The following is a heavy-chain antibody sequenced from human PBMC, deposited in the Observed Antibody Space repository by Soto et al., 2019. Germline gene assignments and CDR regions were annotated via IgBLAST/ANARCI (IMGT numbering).Heavy chain of an antibody. D-gene: IGHD6-19*01. CDR1: GYTFTSYY. CDR3: ARVGGKQWLSSNYYFDY. J-gene: IGHJ4*02. Sequence: VSVKVSCKASGYTFTSYYMHLVRQAPGQGLEWMGWINPNSGGTNYAQKFQGWVTMTRDTSISTAYMELSRLRSDDTAVYYCARVGGKQWLSSNYYFDYWGQGTLVTVSS. V-gene: IGHV1-2*04. CDR2: INPNSGGT.